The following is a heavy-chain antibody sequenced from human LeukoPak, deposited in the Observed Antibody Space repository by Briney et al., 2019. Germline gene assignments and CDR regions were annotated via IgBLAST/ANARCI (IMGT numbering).Heavy chain of an antibody. V-gene: IGHV3-23*01. J-gene: IGHJ4*02. CDR3: AKDLWGSGSYYGN. Sequence: PGGSLRLSCAASEFTFSHYAMTWVRQAPGKGLEWVSTISGSGSSTYYADSVKGRFTISRDNSKNTLYLQMHSLRAEDTAVYYCAKDLWGSGSYYGNWGQGTLVTVSS. CDR2: ISGSGSST. D-gene: IGHD3-10*01. CDR1: EFTFSHYA.